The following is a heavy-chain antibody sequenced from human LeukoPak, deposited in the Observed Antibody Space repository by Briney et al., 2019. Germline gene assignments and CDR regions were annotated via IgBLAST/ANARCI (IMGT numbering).Heavy chain of an antibody. J-gene: IGHJ6*03. V-gene: IGHV4-59*01. CDR1: GGSISRYY. Sequence: SETLSLTCTVSGGSISRYYWSWIRQPPGKGLEWMGYIYYSGSTNYNPSLKSRVTISVDTSKNQFSLKLSSVTAADTAVYYCARVVPAANYYYYMDVWGKGTTVTVSS. CDR2: IYYSGST. CDR3: ARVVPAANYYYYMDV. D-gene: IGHD2-2*01.